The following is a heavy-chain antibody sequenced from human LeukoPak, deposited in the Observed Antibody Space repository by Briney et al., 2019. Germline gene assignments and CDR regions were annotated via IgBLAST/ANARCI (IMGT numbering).Heavy chain of an antibody. CDR1: GGSISGGGDT. Sequence: SETLSLTCSVSGGSISGGGDTWNWIRQPPGKSLEWIGYIYYSGSTNYNPSLKSRVTISVDTSKNQFSLKLSSVTAADTAVYYCARETVEEGGYYYNYMDVWGKGTTVTISS. CDR3: ARETVEEGGYYYNYMDV. CDR2: IYYSGST. D-gene: IGHD4-23*01. J-gene: IGHJ6*03. V-gene: IGHV4-61*08.